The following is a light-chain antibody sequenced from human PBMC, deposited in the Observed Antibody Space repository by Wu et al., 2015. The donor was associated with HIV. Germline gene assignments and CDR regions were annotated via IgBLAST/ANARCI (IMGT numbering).Light chain of an antibody. Sequence: EIVLTQSPATLSLSPGERATLSCRASQSVGTSLAWYQHRPGQSPRLLIYNASKRATGIPPRFSGSGSGTNFTFTISSLQPEDIATYYCQQYKNLPITFGGGTKVEIK. V-gene: IGKV3-11*01. CDR3: QQYKNLPIT. CDR2: NAS. CDR1: QSVGTS. J-gene: IGKJ4*01.